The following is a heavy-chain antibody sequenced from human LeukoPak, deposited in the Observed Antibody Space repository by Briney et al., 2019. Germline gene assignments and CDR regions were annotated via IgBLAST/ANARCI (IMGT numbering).Heavy chain of an antibody. Sequence: PSETLSLTCTVSGGSISSFYWSWIRQPPGKGLEWIGYIYYSGSTNYNPSLKSRVTISVDTSKNQFSLKLSSVTAADTAVYYCARHKGDTYYDILTGYNNWFDPWGQGTLVTVSS. CDR2: IYYSGST. CDR3: ARHKGDTYYDILTGYNNWFDP. J-gene: IGHJ5*02. D-gene: IGHD3-9*01. V-gene: IGHV4-59*08. CDR1: GGSISSFY.